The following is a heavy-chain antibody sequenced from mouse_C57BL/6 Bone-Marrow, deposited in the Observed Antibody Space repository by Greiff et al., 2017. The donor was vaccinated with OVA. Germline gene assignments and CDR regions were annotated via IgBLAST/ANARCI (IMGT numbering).Heavy chain of an antibody. CDR3: VRNDYENAY. CDR1: GFTFTTYA. Sequence: EVQRVESGGGLVQPKGSLKLSCAASGFTFTTYAMPWVRQAPGKGLEWVASIRSKSSNYATYYADSVKDRFTISRDDSQSMLYLQMNNLKTEDTAMYYCVRNDYENAYWGQGTLVTVSA. J-gene: IGHJ3*01. V-gene: IGHV10-3*01. CDR2: IRSKSSNYAT. D-gene: IGHD2-4*01.